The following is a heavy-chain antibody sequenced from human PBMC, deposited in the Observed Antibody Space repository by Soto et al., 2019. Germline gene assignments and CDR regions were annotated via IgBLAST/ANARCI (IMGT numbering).Heavy chain of an antibody. D-gene: IGHD2-2*01. CDR1: GYTFSTYG. CDR2: ISAYNGNT. V-gene: IGHV1-18*01. J-gene: IGHJ6*02. CDR3: ARERVVVVPAAMREKYYYYGMDV. Sequence: ASVKVSCKASGYTFSTYGISWVRQAPGQGLEWMGWISAYNGNTNYAQKLQGRVTMTTDTSTSTAYMELRSLRSDDTAVYYCARERVVVVPAAMREKYYYYGMDVWGQGTTVTVSS.